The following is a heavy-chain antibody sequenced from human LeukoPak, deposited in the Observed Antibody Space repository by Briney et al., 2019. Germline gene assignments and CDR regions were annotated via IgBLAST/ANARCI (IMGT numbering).Heavy chain of an antibody. V-gene: IGHV4-30-4*08. CDR2: IYYSGST. Sequence: SETLSLTCTVSGGSISSGDYYWSWIRQPPGKGLEWIGYIYYSGSTYYNPSLKSRVTISVDTPKNQFSLKLSSVTAADTAVYYCARVWDSSGWYRLRFDPWGQGTLVTVSS. D-gene: IGHD6-19*01. J-gene: IGHJ5*02. CDR1: GGSISSGDYY. CDR3: ARVWDSSGWYRLRFDP.